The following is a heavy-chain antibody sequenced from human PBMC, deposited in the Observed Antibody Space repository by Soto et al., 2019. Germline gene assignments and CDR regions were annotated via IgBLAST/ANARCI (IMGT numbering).Heavy chain of an antibody. D-gene: IGHD4-4*01. V-gene: IGHV5-51*01. CDR2: IYPGDSDT. J-gene: IGHJ6*02. CDR3: AKHIGYDYNTSSSYFYLLV. Sequence: GDALKISCKGSGYSFTSYWIGWVRQMPGKGLEWMAIIYPGDSDTKYSPSFQGQVTISADRSISTAYLQWSSLKASDTAIYYCAKHIGYDYNTSSSYFYLLVWGHATTVTGSS. CDR1: GYSFTSYW.